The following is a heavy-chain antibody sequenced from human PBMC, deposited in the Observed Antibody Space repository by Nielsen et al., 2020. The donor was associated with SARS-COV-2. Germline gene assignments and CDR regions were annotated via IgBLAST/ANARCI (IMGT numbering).Heavy chain of an antibody. V-gene: IGHV4-61*01. Sequence: SETLSLTCIVSGGSISTGSHYWSWIRQPPGKGLEWIGYIFYRGNTNYNPSLKSRVTISVDTSKNQFSLKVSSVTAADTAVYYCARASIGYCSSTSCYDYYYYYYMDVWGKGTTVTVSS. CDR3: ARASIGYCSSTSCYDYYYYYYMDV. D-gene: IGHD2-2*01. J-gene: IGHJ6*03. CDR2: IFYRGNT. CDR1: GGSISTGSHY.